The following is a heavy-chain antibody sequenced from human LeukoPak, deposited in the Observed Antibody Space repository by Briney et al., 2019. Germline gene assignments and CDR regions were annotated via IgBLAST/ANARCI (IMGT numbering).Heavy chain of an antibody. Sequence: SETLSLTCAVSGYSLSSGYYWGWIRQPPGKGLEWIGSIYHSGSTYYNPSLKSRVTISVDTSKNQFSLKLSSVTAADTAVYYCARQYCTNGVCYFDYWGQGTLVTVSS. CDR3: ARQYCTNGVCYFDY. J-gene: IGHJ4*02. CDR1: GYSLSSGYY. D-gene: IGHD2-8*01. V-gene: IGHV4-38-2*01. CDR2: IYHSGST.